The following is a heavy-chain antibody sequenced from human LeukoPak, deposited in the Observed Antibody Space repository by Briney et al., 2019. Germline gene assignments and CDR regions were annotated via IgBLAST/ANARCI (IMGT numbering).Heavy chain of an antibody. CDR2: IYYSGST. CDR1: GGSISSYY. CDR3: ARWYSNFAFDY. V-gene: IGHV4-59*01. Sequence: SETLSLTCTVSGGSISSYYWSWIRQPPGKGLEWIGYIYYSGSTNYNPSLKSRVTISVDTSKNQFSLKLSPVTAADTAVYYCARWYSNFAFDYWGQGTLVTVSS. J-gene: IGHJ4*02. D-gene: IGHD4-11*01.